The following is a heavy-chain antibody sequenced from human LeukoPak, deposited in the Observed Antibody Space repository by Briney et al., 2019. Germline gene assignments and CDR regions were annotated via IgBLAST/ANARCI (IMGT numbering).Heavy chain of an antibody. CDR2: IIPIFGTA. Sequence: GASVKVSCKASGGTFSSYAISWVRLAPGQGLEWMGGIIPIFGTANYAQKFQGRVTITADKSTSTAYMELSSLRSEDTAVYYCARAVTMVRGVIMDYYYGMDVWGKGTTVTVSS. J-gene: IGHJ6*04. CDR3: ARAVTMVRGVIMDYYYGMDV. CDR1: GGTFSSYA. D-gene: IGHD3-10*01. V-gene: IGHV1-69*06.